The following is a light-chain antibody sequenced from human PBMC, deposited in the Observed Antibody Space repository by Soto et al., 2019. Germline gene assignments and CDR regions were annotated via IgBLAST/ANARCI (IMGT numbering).Light chain of an antibody. CDR1: SGHSSYA. V-gene: IGLV4-69*01. Sequence: QSVLTQSPSASASLGASVKLTCTLSSGHSSYAIAWHQQQPEKGPRYLMKVNNDGSHSKGDGIPDRFSGSSSGAERYLSISSLQSDDEADYYCQTWDTGIVIFGGGTKVTVL. J-gene: IGLJ2*01. CDR3: QTWDTGIVI. CDR2: VNNDGSH.